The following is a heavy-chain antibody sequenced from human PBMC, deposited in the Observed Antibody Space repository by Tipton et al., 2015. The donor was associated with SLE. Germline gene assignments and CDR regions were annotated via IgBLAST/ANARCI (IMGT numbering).Heavy chain of an antibody. CDR1: GFTFSSYG. V-gene: IGHV3-30*02. CDR3: ARDRYNWNGGWYFDL. D-gene: IGHD1-20*01. Sequence: SLRLSCAASGFTFSSYGMHWVRQAPGKGLEWVAFIRYDGSNKYYADSVKGRFTISRDNSKNTLYLQMNSLRAEDTAVYYCARDRYNWNGGWYFDLWGRGTLVTVSS. J-gene: IGHJ2*01. CDR2: IRYDGSNK.